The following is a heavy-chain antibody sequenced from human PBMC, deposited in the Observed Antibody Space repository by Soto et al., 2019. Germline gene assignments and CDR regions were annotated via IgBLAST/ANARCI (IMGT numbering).Heavy chain of an antibody. D-gene: IGHD3-9*01. Sequence: QVQLVQSGAEVKKPGSSVKVSCKASGGTFSNYAITWVRQAPGQGLEWMGGIIPMFRTPNYAQKFQGRVTITADEATSTAYMELNSLASEDTAMYYCARDAGRHSCDVTGYYFDYWGQGTLVTVSS. CDR2: IIPMFRTP. V-gene: IGHV1-69*12. CDR3: ARDAGRHSCDVTGYYFDY. J-gene: IGHJ4*02. CDR1: GGTFSNYA.